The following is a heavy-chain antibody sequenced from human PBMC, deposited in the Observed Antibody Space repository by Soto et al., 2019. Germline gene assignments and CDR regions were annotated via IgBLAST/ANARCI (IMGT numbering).Heavy chain of an antibody. Sequence: GGSLRLSCAATGFTFSVYAMTWVRQAPGKGLEWVSAVTANGGSTYSADSVKGRFTISRDNSKNTLFLQMNSLGAEDTAVYYCASLGVGDWANYYYYYGMDVWGQGTTVTVSS. J-gene: IGHJ6*02. CDR3: ASLGVGDWANYYYYYGMDV. CDR2: VTANGGST. V-gene: IGHV3-23*01. CDR1: GFTFSVYA. D-gene: IGHD2-21*02.